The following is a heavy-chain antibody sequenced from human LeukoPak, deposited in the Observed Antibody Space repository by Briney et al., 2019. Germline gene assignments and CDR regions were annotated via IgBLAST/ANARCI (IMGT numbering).Heavy chain of an antibody. J-gene: IGHJ4*02. V-gene: IGHV4-59*01. D-gene: IGHD3-10*01. CDR3: ARGRGSLTY. CDR1: GGSIRLYY. Sequence: SETLSLTCTVSGGSIRLYYWSWIRQPPGKGLEWIGYFYDTRSPKYNPSLERRVTISVDLSRNQFSLNLTSVTAADTAVYYCARGRGSLTYWGQGTLATVSS. CDR2: FYDTRSP.